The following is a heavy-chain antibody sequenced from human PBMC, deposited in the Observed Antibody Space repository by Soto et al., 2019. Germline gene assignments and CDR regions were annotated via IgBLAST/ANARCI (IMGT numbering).Heavy chain of an antibody. D-gene: IGHD5-12*01. CDR3: AIISRSGG. Sequence: GLSLRLSCAASGFTFSSYSMNWVRQAPGKGLEWVSSISSSSSYIYYADSVKGRFTISRDNAKNSLYMQMNSLRAEDTAVYSCAIISRSGGWGQGTVVTVS. V-gene: IGHV3-21*01. CDR1: GFTFSSYS. CDR2: ISSSSSYI. J-gene: IGHJ4*02.